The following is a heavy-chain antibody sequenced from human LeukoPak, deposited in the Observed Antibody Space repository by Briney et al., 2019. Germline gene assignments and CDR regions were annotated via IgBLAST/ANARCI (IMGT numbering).Heavy chain of an antibody. CDR2: IKHSGST. V-gene: IGHV4-34*01. Sequence: SETLSLTCAVYGESFSGYSWSWIRQPPGKGLEFIGEIKHSGSTNYNPSLKSRVTISVDTSKNQFPLNLSSVTAADTAVYYCHQRVLDDYYGMDVWGQGTTVTV. CDR3: HQRVLDDYYGMDV. CDR1: GESFSGYS. J-gene: IGHJ6*02.